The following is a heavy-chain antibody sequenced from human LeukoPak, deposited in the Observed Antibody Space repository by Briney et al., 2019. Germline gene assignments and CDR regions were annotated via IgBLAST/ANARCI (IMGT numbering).Heavy chain of an antibody. CDR2: ISYDGSNK. CDR1: GFTFRKYW. Sequence: GGSLRLSCTASGFTFRKYWLHWVRQAPGKGLEWVAVISYDGSNKYYADSVKGRFTISRDNSKNTLYLQINSLRAEDTAVYYCARGSSSWFPIWGQGTLVTVYS. V-gene: IGHV3-30-3*01. J-gene: IGHJ4*02. D-gene: IGHD6-13*01. CDR3: ARGSSSWFPI.